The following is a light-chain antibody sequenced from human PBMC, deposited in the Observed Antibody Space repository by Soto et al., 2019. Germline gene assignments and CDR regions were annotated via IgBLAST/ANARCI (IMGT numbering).Light chain of an antibody. CDR3: QKDNSPPFT. J-gene: IGKJ3*01. Sequence: DIQMTQSPSSLSASVGDRVTITCRASQGISNYLDWYQQKPGKVPKLLIYAASTLESGVPSRFSRSGSGTEFTLTINILHPEDFAIYYRQKDNSPPFTFGPGTKVDIK. V-gene: IGKV1-27*01. CDR1: QGISNY. CDR2: AAS.